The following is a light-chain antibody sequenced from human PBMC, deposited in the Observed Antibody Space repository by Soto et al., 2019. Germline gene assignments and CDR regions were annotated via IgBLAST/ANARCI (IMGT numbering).Light chain of an antibody. CDR3: SSFAGGGNPVL. V-gene: IGLV2-8*01. CDR1: SSDVGGYNY. CDR2: EVT. Sequence: QSALTQPPSASGSLGQSVTISCTGTSSDVGGYNYVSCHQQHPGKAPKLMIYEVTKRPSGVPDRFSGSKSGNTASLTVSGLQAEDEADYYCSSFAGGGNPVLFGGGTKLTVL. J-gene: IGLJ2*01.